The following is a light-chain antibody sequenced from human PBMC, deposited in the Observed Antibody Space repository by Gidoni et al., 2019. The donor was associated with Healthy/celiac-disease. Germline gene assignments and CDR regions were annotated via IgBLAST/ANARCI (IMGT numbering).Light chain of an antibody. CDR3: MQALQTPFT. V-gene: IGKV2-28*01. CDR2: LGS. J-gene: IGKJ4*01. Sequence: ESVMTQSPLSQPVTPGEPASISCRSSQSLLHGNGYNYLDWYLQKPGQSPQLLIYLGSNRASGVPDRFSGSGSGTDFTLKISRVEAEDVGTYYCMQALQTPFTFGGGTKVEIK. CDR1: QSLLHGNGYNY.